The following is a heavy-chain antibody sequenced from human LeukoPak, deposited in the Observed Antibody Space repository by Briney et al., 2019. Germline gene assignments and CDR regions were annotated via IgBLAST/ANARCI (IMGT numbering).Heavy chain of an antibody. J-gene: IGHJ4*02. CDR1: GFSFNNYW. CDR3: ARGKDLVRGVIDY. Sequence: GGSLRLSCTASGFSFNNYWMHWVRQAPGLGLVRVSRINRDGSSTNYVDSVKGRFTISRDNSKNTLYGQMNSLRAEDTAVYYCARGKDLVRGVIDYWGQGTLVTVSS. D-gene: IGHD3-10*01. CDR2: INRDGSST. V-gene: IGHV3-74*01.